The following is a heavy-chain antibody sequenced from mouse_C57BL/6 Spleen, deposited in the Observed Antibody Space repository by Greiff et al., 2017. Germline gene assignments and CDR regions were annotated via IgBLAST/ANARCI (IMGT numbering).Heavy chain of an antibody. CDR1: GYTFTSYW. D-gene: IGHD2-4*01. Sequence: QVQLQQPGTELVKPGASVKLSCKASGYTFTSYWMHWVKQRPGQGLEWIGRIDPNSGGTKYNEKFKSKATLTVDKPSSTAYMQLSSLTSEDSAVYYCARIYYDYDSSFAYWGQGTLVTVSA. V-gene: IGHV1-72*01. CDR2: IDPNSGGT. CDR3: ARIYYDYDSSFAY. J-gene: IGHJ3*01.